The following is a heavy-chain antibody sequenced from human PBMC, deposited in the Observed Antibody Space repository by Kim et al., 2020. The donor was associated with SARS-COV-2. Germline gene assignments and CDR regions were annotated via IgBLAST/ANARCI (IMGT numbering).Heavy chain of an antibody. V-gene: IGHV1-69*13. J-gene: IGHJ2*01. Sequence: SVKVSCKASGGTFSSYAISWVRQAPGQGLEWMGGIIPIFGTANYAQKFQGRVTITADESTSTAYMELSSLRSEDTAVYYCARGRAVAALYWYFDLWGRGTLVTVSS. D-gene: IGHD6-19*01. CDR3: ARGRAVAALYWYFDL. CDR2: IIPIFGTA. CDR1: GGTFSSYA.